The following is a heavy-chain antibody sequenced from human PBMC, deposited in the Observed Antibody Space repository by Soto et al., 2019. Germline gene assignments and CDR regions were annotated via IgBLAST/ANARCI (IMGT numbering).Heavy chain of an antibody. Sequence: QVQLVESGGGLVKPGGSLRLSCAASGFTFSDYYMSWIRQAPGKGLEWVSYITSSSGYTNYADSVKGRFTISRDNAKNSLYLQMNSLRAEDKAVYYCVRDRAYYYDSSGYYPPPEYFQHWGQGTLVTVSS. CDR1: GFTFSDYY. CDR2: ITSSSGYT. CDR3: VRDRAYYYDSSGYYPPPEYFQH. V-gene: IGHV3-11*06. D-gene: IGHD3-22*01. J-gene: IGHJ1*01.